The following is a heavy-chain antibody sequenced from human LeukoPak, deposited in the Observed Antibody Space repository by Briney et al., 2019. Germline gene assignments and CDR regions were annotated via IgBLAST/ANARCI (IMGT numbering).Heavy chain of an antibody. CDR3: ATISSWYFHFDY. CDR2: FDPEDGET. CDR1: GYTLTELS. V-gene: IGHV1-24*01. Sequence: ASVKVSCKVSGYTLTELSMHWVRQAPGKGLEWMGGFDPEDGETIYAQKFQGRVTMTEDTSTDTAYTELSSLRSEDTAVYYCATISSWYFHFDYWGQGTLVTVSS. D-gene: IGHD6-13*01. J-gene: IGHJ4*02.